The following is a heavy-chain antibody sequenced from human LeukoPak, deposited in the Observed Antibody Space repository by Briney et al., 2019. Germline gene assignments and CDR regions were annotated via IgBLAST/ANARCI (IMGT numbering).Heavy chain of an antibody. V-gene: IGHV1-46*01. J-gene: IGHJ4*02. CDR3: ARAQRSYYDILTGYYPVDY. CDR2: INPSGGST. D-gene: IGHD3-9*01. CDR1: TDTFTNFH. Sequence: ASVKVSCKTSTDTFTNFHITWVRQAPGQGLEWMGIINPSGGSTSYAQKFQGRVTMTRDTSTSTVYMELSSLRSEDTAVYYCARAQRSYYDILTGYYPVDYWGQGTLVTVSS.